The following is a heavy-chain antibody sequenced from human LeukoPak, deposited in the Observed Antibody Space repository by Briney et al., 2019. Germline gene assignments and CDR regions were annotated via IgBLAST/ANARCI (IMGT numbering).Heavy chain of an antibody. Sequence: GRSLRLSCAVSGFTFSVYGMSWVRQAPGKGREWLSHISSGGTTIYYADSVKGRFSVYRDNVENLLFLQMISLRVDDTAVYYCVRDFEVPAAAPDYYYFYYMDVWGTATTVTVYS. CDR3: VRDFEVPAAAPDYYYFYYMDV. CDR2: ISSGGTTI. D-gene: IGHD2-2*01. CDR1: GFTFSVYG. V-gene: IGHV3-11*04. J-gene: IGHJ6*03.